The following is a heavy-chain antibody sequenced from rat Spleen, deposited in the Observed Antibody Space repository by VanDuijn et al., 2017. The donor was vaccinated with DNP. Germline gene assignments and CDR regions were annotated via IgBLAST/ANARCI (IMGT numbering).Heavy chain of an antibody. CDR1: GFTFSKYG. J-gene: IGHJ1*01. V-gene: IGHV5-46*01. CDR3: TRDSGDWYFDF. Sequence: EVQLVESGGGLVQPGRSMKVSCAASGFTFSKYGMAWVRQAPKKGLEWVATISNSGGSTYYRDSVKGRFTITRDNAKSTLYLQMDSLRSEDTATYYCTRDSGDWYFDFWGPGTMVTVSS. CDR2: ISNSGGST. D-gene: IGHD1-1*01.